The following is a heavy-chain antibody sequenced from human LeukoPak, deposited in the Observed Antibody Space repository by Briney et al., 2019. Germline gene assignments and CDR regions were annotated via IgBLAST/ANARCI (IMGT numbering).Heavy chain of an antibody. Sequence: SKTLSLTCTVSGGSISSGGYYWSWIRQHPGKGLEWIGYIYYSGSTYYNPSLKSRVTISVDTSKNQFSLKLSSVTAADTAVYYCARGGALGPPYFDYWGQGTLVTVSS. CDR3: ARGGALGPPYFDY. J-gene: IGHJ4*02. CDR1: GGSISSGGYY. V-gene: IGHV4-31*03. CDR2: IYYSGST. D-gene: IGHD3-16*01.